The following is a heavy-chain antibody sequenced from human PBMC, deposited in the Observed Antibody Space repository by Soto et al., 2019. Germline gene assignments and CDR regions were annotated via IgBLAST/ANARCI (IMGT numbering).Heavy chain of an antibody. CDR3: TSARDNSGWYRPCFDS. Sequence: AGGSLRLSCAASGFTFSDYYMSWIRQAPGKGLEWVSYISSSGGTTYYADSMRGRFIISRDNSKNTLYLQMNFLRPEDTAAYYCTSARDNSGWYRPCFDSWGQGTLVTVSX. V-gene: IGHV3-11*01. J-gene: IGHJ4*02. CDR1: GFTFSDYY. CDR2: ISSSGGTT. D-gene: IGHD6-19*01.